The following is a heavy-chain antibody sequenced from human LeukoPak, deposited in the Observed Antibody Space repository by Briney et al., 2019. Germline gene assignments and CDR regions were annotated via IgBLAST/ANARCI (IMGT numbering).Heavy chain of an antibody. CDR3: ARTTEGGYTYDYFYYYCMVV. D-gene: IGHD5-18*01. CDR2: IYYSGST. V-gene: IGHV4-59*12. Sequence: SETLSLTCTVSGGSISSYYWSWIRQPPGKGLEWIGSIYYSGSTNYNPSLKSRLTISVDTSNNQFSLKLISVPATAPAVTYFARTTEGGYTYDYFYYYCMVVWGKGTTVTISS. J-gene: IGHJ6*03. CDR1: GGSISSYY.